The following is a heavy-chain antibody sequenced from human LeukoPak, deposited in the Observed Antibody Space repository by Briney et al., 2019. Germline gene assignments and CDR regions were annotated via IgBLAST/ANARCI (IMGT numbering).Heavy chain of an antibody. D-gene: IGHD6-19*01. CDR3: ARSGSSTFDY. J-gene: IGHJ4*02. CDR2: IDYSGST. V-gene: IGHV4-39*07. CDR1: GGSISSSSYY. Sequence: SETLSLTCTVSGGSISSSSYYWGWIRQSPGKVLEWIGRIDYSGSTYYNPPLKSRVTISVDTSKNQFSLKLSSVTAADTAVFYCARSGSSTFDYWGQGTLVTVSS.